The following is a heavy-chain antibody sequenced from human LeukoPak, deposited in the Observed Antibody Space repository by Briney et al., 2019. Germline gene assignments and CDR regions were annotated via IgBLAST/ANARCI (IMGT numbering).Heavy chain of an antibody. V-gene: IGHV4-34*01. D-gene: IGHD6-19*01. J-gene: IGHJ4*02. CDR3: ARGSSSSGWYGFDY. CDR2: INHSGST. CDR1: GGSFSGYY. Sequence: SETLSLTCAVYGGSFSGYYWSWIRQPPGKGLEWIGEINHSGSTNYNPSLKSRVTISVDTSKNQFSLKLSSVTAADTAVYYCARGSSSSGWYGFDYWGQGTLVTVSS.